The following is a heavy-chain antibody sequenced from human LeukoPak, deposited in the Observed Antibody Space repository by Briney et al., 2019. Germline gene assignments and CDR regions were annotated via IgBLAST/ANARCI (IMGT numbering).Heavy chain of an antibody. D-gene: IGHD7-27*01. V-gene: IGHV4-39*07. CDR3: ASLTGDAFDI. CDR1: GGSISSSSYY. J-gene: IGHJ3*02. Sequence: PSETLSLTCTVSGGSISSSSYYWGWIRQPPGKGLEWIGSIYYSGSTYYNPSLKSRVTISVDTSKNQFSLKLSSVTAADTAVYYCASLTGDAFDIWGQGTMVTVSS. CDR2: IYYSGST.